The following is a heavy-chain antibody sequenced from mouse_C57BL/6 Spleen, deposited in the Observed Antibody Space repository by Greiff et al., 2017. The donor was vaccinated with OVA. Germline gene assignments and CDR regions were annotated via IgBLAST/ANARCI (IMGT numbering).Heavy chain of an antibody. D-gene: IGHD2-4*01. CDR1: GYTFTAYE. CDR3: TRSDYDDFDD. V-gene: IGHV1-15*01. J-gene: IGHJ2*01. CDR2: IDPETGGT. Sequence: VQLQQSGAELVRPGASVTLSCKASGYTFTAYEMHWVKQTPVHGLEWIGAIDPETGGTAYNQKFKGKAILTADKSSSTAYMELRSLTSEDSAVYYGTRSDYDDFDDWGQGTTLTVSS.